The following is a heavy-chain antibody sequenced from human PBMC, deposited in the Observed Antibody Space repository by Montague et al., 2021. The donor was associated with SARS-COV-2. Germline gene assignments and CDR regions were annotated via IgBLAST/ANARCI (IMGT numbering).Heavy chain of an antibody. V-gene: IGHV4-39*01. CDR1: GDSISSTDHY. J-gene: IGHJ4*02. CDR2: IFYSGST. Sequence: SETLSLTSTVSGDSISSTDHYWAWMRQPPGKGLEWIASIFYSGSTYYNPSLKSRVTISVDTSKNLFSLQLNSVTPADTSVYYCARHLRVGNRWNGFEADYWGQGALVSASS. D-gene: IGHD1-1*01. CDR3: ARHLRVGNRWNGFEADY.